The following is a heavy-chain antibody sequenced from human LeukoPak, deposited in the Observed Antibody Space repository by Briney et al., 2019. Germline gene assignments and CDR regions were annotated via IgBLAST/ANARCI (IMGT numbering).Heavy chain of an antibody. D-gene: IGHD2-2*01. J-gene: IGHJ4*02. CDR1: GFTFSSSA. CDR3: AAVFFSSTVPYFDH. V-gene: IGHV1-58*02. Sequence: SVKVSCKASGFTFSSSAIQWVRQVRGQRLEWVGWIVVGSGNTNYAQKFQDRVTITKDMSTMTAYMELSSLRSEDTALYYCAAVFFSSTVPYFDHWAQGTLVTVSS. CDR2: IVVGSGNT.